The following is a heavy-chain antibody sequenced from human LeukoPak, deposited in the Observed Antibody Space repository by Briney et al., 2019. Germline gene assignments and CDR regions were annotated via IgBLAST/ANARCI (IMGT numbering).Heavy chain of an antibody. CDR1: AYTFTGYY. J-gene: IGHJ1*01. V-gene: IGHV1-2*02. CDR2: INPNSGGT. D-gene: IGHD2/OR15-2a*01. CDR3: ARSENIEYFQH. Sequence: ASVKVSCKASAYTFTGYYMHWVRQAPGQGLEWMGWINPNSGGTNYSQKFQSRVTTTRDTSISTAYMELSRLRSDDTAIYYCARSENIEYFQHWGQGTLVTVSS.